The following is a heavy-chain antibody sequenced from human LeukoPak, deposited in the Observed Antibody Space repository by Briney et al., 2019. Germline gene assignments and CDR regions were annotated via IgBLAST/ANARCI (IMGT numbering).Heavy chain of an antibody. D-gene: IGHD6-13*01. Sequence: PGGSLRLSCAASGFTFSSYAMSWVRQAPGEGLEWVSAISGSGGSTYYADSVKGRFTISRDNSKNTLYLQMNSLRAEDTAVYYCASKYTSTWDGDYWGQGTLVTVSS. V-gene: IGHV3-23*01. CDR3: ASKYTSTWDGDY. CDR1: GFTFSSYA. J-gene: IGHJ4*02. CDR2: ISGSGGST.